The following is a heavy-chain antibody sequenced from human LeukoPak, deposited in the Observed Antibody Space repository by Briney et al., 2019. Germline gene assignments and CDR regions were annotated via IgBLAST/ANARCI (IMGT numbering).Heavy chain of an antibody. V-gene: IGHV3-48*04. CDR2: IVGSSSNI. Sequence: GGSLRLSCTASGFSFSTYSMNWVRQAPGKGQEWVSYIVGSSSNIYYADSVKGRFTISRDNAKNSLYLQVDSLRAEDTAVYYCATDSPETAAFDYWGQGTLVTVSS. CDR1: GFSFSTYS. J-gene: IGHJ4*02. CDR3: ATDSPETAAFDY. D-gene: IGHD1-1*01.